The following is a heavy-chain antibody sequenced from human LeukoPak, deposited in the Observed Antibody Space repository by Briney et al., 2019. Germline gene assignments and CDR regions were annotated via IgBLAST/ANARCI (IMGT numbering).Heavy chain of an antibody. J-gene: IGHJ4*02. Sequence: GRCLRLLCAASGFTVSSYSMNSVRHAPGKGLEWVSSISSSSSYIYYADSVKGRSAISRDNAKNSLYLQMNSQRAEDTGVYYCARDRRTAAAGATHYWGRGTLVTVSS. CDR3: ARDRRTAAAGATHY. CDR2: ISSSSSYI. D-gene: IGHD6-13*01. CDR1: GFTVSSYS. V-gene: IGHV3-21*01.